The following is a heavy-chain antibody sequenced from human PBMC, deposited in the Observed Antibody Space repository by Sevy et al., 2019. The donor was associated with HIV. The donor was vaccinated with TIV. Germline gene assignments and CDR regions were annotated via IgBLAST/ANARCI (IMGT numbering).Heavy chain of an antibody. Sequence: GGSLRLSCAASGFTFSSYAMSWVRQAPGKGLEWVSAISGSGGRTYYADSVKGRFTISRDNSKNTLYLQMNSLRAEDTAVYYCATGGRVLRFLEWLSPMDYYMDVWGKGTTVTVSS. CDR1: GFTFSSYA. CDR2: ISGSGGRT. V-gene: IGHV3-23*01. J-gene: IGHJ6*03. D-gene: IGHD3-3*01. CDR3: ATGGRVLRFLEWLSPMDYYMDV.